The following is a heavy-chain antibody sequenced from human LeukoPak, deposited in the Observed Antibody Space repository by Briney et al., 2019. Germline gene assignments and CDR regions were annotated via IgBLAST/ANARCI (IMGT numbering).Heavy chain of an antibody. CDR3: AKDWGVSGWYNWFDS. Sequence: PGGSLRLSCAASGFTFSSYAMSWVRQAPGKGLEWVAMISHDGNVEFYLDSVKGRFTISRDNSKNTLYLQMNSLTTDDTAIYYCAKDWGVSGWYNWFDSWGQGTQVTVSS. V-gene: IGHV3-30*18. CDR2: ISHDGNVE. CDR1: GFTFSSYA. J-gene: IGHJ5*01. D-gene: IGHD6-19*01.